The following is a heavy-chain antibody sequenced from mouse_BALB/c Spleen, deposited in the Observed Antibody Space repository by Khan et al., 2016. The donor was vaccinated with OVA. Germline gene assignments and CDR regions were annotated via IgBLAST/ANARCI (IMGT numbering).Heavy chain of an antibody. CDR2: ISYSGNT. D-gene: IGHD1-1*01. CDR1: GYSITTDYA. CDR3: ARVYGGDFDY. Sequence: DVKLQESGPGLVKPSQSLSLTCTVTGYSITTDYAWNWLRQFPGNKLEWMGFISYSGNTKYNPSLKSRISITRDTSKNQFFLQLKSVTTEDTARYDCARVYGGDFDYWGQGTTLTVSS. J-gene: IGHJ2*01. V-gene: IGHV3-2*02.